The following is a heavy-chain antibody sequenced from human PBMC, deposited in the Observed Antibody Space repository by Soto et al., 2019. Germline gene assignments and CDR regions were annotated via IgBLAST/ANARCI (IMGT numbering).Heavy chain of an antibody. CDR2: IYWDDDK. CDR3: AHFGSRGVIIGYFDL. J-gene: IGHJ2*01. CDR1: GFSLSTSGVG. V-gene: IGHV2-5*02. D-gene: IGHD3-10*01. Sequence: QITLKESGPTLVKPTQTLTLTCTFSGFSLSTSGVGVGWIRQPPGKALEWLALIYWDDDKRYSPSLKSRLTITKDTSKNQVVLTMTNMDPVDTATYHCAHFGSRGVIIGYFDLWGRGTLVTVSS.